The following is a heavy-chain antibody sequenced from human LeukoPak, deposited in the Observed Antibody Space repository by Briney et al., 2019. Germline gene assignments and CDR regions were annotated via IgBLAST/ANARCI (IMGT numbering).Heavy chain of an antibody. CDR1: GFTFSSYG. V-gene: IGHV3-23*01. D-gene: IGHD4-17*01. CDR3: AKDPFHYYGDYDEYFQH. J-gene: IGHJ1*01. CDR2: ISGSGGST. Sequence: SGGSLRLSCAASGFTFSSYGMHWVRQAPGKGLERVSAISGSGGSTYYADSVKGRFTISRDNSKNTLYLQMNSLRAEDTAVYYCAKDPFHYYGDYDEYFQHWGQGTLVTVSS.